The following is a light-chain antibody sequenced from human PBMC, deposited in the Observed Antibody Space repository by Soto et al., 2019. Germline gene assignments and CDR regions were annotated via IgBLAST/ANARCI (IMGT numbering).Light chain of an antibody. CDR2: DVS. CDR1: SSDVGGYNY. CDR3: SSYTSSSTV. Sequence: QSVLTQPDSVSGSPGQSITISCTGTSSDVGGYNYVSWYQQHPGKAPKLMIYDVSYRPSGVSNRFSGSKSGNTASLTISGHQADDEADYYCSSYTSSSTVFGGGTQLTVL. V-gene: IGLV2-14*03. J-gene: IGLJ2*01.